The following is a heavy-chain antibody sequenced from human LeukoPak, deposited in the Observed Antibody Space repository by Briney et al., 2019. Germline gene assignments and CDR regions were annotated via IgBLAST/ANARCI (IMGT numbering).Heavy chain of an antibody. V-gene: IGHV3-21*01. CDR1: GFTFSSYS. Sequence: GGSLRLSCAASGFTFSSYSMNWVRQAPRKGLEWVSSISSSSSYIYYADSVKGRFTISRDNAKNSLYLQMNSLRAEDTAVYYCARVSPKAAFDYWGQGTLVTVSS. D-gene: IGHD2-15*01. CDR2: ISSSSSYI. CDR3: ARVSPKAAFDY. J-gene: IGHJ4*02.